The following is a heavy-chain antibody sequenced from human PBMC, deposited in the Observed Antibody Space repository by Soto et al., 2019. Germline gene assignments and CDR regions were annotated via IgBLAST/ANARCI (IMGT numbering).Heavy chain of an antibody. V-gene: IGHV4-39*01. CDR1: GGSIGSSDYY. J-gene: IGHJ5*01. Sequence: WETLSLTCTVSGGSIGSSDYYWGWIRQPPEKGLEWIGNVNHLGTTYYNPSLRGRVTISADMSKNQFSLKLNSVTAADTAVYYCAGMLVADSRLSGLDSWGHGTRVTVSS. CDR3: AGMLVADSRLSGLDS. CDR2: VNHLGTT. D-gene: IGHD6-19*01.